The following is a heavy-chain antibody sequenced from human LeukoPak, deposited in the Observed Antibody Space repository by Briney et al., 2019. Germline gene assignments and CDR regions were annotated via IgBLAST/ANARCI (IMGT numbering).Heavy chain of an antibody. CDR1: GGSISSYY. CDR3: ARMDGSSWYELDY. J-gene: IGHJ4*02. Sequence: SETLSLTCTVSGGSISSYYWTWIRQPAGKGLEWIGRIYTSGSTNYNPSLRSRVTMSVDTSKSQFSLRLTSLTAADTAVYYCARMDGSSWYELDYWGQGTLVTVPS. CDR2: IYTSGST. D-gene: IGHD6-13*01. V-gene: IGHV4-4*07.